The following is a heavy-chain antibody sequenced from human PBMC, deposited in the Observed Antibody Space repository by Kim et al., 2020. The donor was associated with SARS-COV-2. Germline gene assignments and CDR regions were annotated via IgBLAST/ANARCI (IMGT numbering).Heavy chain of an antibody. V-gene: IGHV3-23*01. Sequence: VKGRFTISRDNSKNTLYLQMNSLRAEDTAVYYCASQVLHGRSYYYYGMDVWGQGTTVTVSS. J-gene: IGHJ6*02. CDR3: ASQVLHGRSYYYYGMDV. D-gene: IGHD1-26*01.